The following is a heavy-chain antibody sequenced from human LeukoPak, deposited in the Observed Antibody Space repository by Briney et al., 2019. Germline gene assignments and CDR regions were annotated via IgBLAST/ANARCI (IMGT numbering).Heavy chain of an antibody. CDR1: GGSFSGYY. V-gene: IGHV4-34*01. Sequence: PSETLSLTCAVYGGSFSGYYWSCIRQPPGKGLEWIGEINHSGSTNYNPSLKSRVTISVDTSKNQFSLKLSSVTAADTAVYYCARARSLDPGPSSRYNWFDPWGQGTLVTVSS. D-gene: IGHD3-3*02. J-gene: IGHJ5*02. CDR3: ARARSLDPGPSSRYNWFDP. CDR2: INHSGST.